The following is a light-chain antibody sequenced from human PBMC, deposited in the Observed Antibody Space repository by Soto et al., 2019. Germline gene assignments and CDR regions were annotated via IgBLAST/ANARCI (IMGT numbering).Light chain of an antibody. Sequence: QSVLTQPASVSGSPGQSIAISCTGTSSVVGGYNYVSWYQQHPGKAPKLMIYDVSNRPPGVSNRFSGSKSGNTASLTISGLQAEDEADYYCCSYTTSSTYVFGTGTKVTVL. CDR1: SSVVGGYNY. CDR2: DVS. CDR3: CSYTTSSTYV. V-gene: IGLV2-14*03. J-gene: IGLJ1*01.